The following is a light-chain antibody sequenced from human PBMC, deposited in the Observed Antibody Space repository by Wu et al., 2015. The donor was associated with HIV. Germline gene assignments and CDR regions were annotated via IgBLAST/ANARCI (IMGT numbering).Light chain of an antibody. CDR3: QQYNNWPPYS. CDR1: QNVGSN. Sequence: EIVMTQSPATLSVSPGESVTLSCRASQNVGSNLAWYQQKPGQAPRLLISGASTRATGVPARFSGSGSGTQFTLTITNVQSADSAVYYCQQYNNWPPYSFGQGTKLEIK. V-gene: IGKV3-15*01. J-gene: IGKJ2*03. CDR2: GAS.